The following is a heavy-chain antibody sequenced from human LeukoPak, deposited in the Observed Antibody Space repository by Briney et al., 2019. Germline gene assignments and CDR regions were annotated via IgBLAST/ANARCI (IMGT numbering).Heavy chain of an antibody. D-gene: IGHD6-13*01. V-gene: IGHV3-48*01. CDR2: ISSSSSTI. J-gene: IGHJ3*02. Sequence: GGSLRLSCAASGFTFSSYSMNWVRQAPGKGLEWVSYISSSSSTIYYADSVKGRFTISRDNAKNSLYLQMNSLRAEDMALYYCAKDISSSWRADGGAFDIWGQGTMVTVSS. CDR3: AKDISSSWRADGGAFDI. CDR1: GFTFSSYS.